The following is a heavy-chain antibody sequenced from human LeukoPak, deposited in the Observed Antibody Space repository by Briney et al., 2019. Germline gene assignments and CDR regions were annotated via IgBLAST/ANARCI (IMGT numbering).Heavy chain of an antibody. CDR1: GYTFTSYY. D-gene: IGHD1-26*01. Sequence: GASVKVSCKASGYTFTSYYMHWVRQAPGQGLEWMGIINPSGGSTSYAQKFQGGVTMTEDTSTDTAYMELSSLRSEDTAVYYCAAGLVGRYKRYYYYYGMDVWGQGTTVTVSS. CDR3: AAGLVGRYKRYYYYYGMDV. V-gene: IGHV1-46*01. J-gene: IGHJ6*02. CDR2: INPSGGST.